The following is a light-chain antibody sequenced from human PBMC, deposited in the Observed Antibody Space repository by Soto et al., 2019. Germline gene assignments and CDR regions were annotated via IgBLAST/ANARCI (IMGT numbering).Light chain of an antibody. V-gene: IGKV1-12*01. CDR1: QDSSTW. CDR2: AAS. Sequence: DIQMTQSPSSVSASVGDRVTITCRASQDSSTWLAWYQQKPGKAPKFLIYAASSLQRGVPSRFSGSASGTDFTLTISSLQPEDFATYYCQQTNRFPRTFGQGTKVEMK. CDR3: QQTNRFPRT. J-gene: IGKJ1*01.